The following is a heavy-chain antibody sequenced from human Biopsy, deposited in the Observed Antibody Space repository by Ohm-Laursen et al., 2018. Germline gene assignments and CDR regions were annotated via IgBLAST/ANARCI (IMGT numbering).Heavy chain of an antibody. CDR1: GYDFLDFH. J-gene: IGHJ5*02. V-gene: IGHV1-2*05. D-gene: IGHD5/OR15-5a*01. CDR3: ARPSGGVSTIGFDP. Sequence: SVTVSCKASGYDFLDFHIHWVRQVPGQGLEWIGHINPHTGVAKYAQKFLDRITMTGDTSISTAYMDLSRLTSADTGIYYCARPSGGVSTIGFDPWGQGTLVIVSS. CDR2: INPHTGVA.